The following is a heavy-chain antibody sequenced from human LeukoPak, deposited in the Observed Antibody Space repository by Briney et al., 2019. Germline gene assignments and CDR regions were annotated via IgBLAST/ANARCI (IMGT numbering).Heavy chain of an antibody. J-gene: IGHJ4*02. D-gene: IGHD3-22*01. CDR1: GFTFSDYY. CDR2: INHSGST. V-gene: IGHV4-34*01. Sequence: GSLRLSCAASGFTFSDYYMSWIRQPPGKGLEWIGEINHSGSTNYNPSLKSRVTISVDTSKNQFSLKLSSVTAADTAVYYCARGIPTPNNSSGYYDYWGQGTLVTVSS. CDR3: ARGIPTPNNSSGYYDY.